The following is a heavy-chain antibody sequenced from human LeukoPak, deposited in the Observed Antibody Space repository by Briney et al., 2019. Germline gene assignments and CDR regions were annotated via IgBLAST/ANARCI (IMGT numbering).Heavy chain of an antibody. D-gene: IGHD1-26*01. J-gene: IGHJ3*01. V-gene: IGHV4-4*02. CDR1: GDSISTNNW. Sequence: PSGTLSLTCGVSGDSISTNNWWTWVRQPPGKGLEWIGQIYHSGSTNYNPSLKSRVTISVDKSKNHFSLDLSSVTAADTAVYYCARVRTGVGQGVAFYVWGQGTTVTVSS. CDR2: IYHSGST. CDR3: ARVRTGVGQGVAFYV.